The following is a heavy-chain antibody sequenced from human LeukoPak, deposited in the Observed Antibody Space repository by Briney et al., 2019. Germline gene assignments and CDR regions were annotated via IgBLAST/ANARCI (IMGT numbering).Heavy chain of an antibody. CDR3: ARRLTYKYGSGSAWYFDY. J-gene: IGHJ4*02. Sequence: ETLSLTCTVSGASITDYFWTWIRQPPGKGLEWIGYIYNSRSTNYNPFLQSRVTISMDTPKKQVTLTLSSVTAADTAIYYCARRLTYKYGSGSAWYFDYWGQGNLVIVSS. V-gene: IGHV4-59*08. CDR2: IYNSRST. D-gene: IGHD3-10*01. CDR1: GASITDYF.